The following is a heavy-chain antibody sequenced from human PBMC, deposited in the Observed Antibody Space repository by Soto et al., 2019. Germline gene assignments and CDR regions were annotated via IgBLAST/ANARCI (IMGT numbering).Heavy chain of an antibody. CDR3: ARGARSRAFDI. CDR1: GGSISSGGYS. J-gene: IGHJ3*02. V-gene: IGHV4-30-2*01. Sequence: SETLSLTCAVSGGSISSGGYSWSWIRQPPGKGLEWIGYIYHSGSTYYNPSLKSRVTISVDRSKNQFSLKLSSVTAADTAVYYCARGARSRAFDIWGQGTMVTVSS. CDR2: IYHSGST.